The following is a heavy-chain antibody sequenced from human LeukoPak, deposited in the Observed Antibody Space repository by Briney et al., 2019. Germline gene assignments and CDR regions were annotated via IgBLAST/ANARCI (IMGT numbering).Heavy chain of an antibody. CDR2: FDPEDGET. CDR1: GYTLTELS. CDR3: ATGLIQVWLPVNFDY. D-gene: IGHD5-18*01. V-gene: IGHV1-24*01. J-gene: IGHJ4*02. Sequence: GASVKVSCKVSGYTLTELSMHWVRQAPGKGLEWMGGFDPEDGETISAQKFQGRFTMTEDTSTDTAYMELSSLGSEDTAVYYCATGLIQVWLPVNFDYWGQGTLVTVSS.